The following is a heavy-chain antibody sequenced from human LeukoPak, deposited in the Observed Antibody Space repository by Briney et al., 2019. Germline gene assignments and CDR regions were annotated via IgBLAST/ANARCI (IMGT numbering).Heavy chain of an antibody. Sequence: ASVKVSCKAPGYAFTNYAISWVRQAPGQGLEWMGWISVYNGNTNYAQKLQGRVTMTADTSTTTAYMELRSLRSDDTAVYYCARGYCSSATCRHFDYWGQGALVTVSS. D-gene: IGHD2-2*01. CDR3: ARGYCSSATCRHFDY. CDR2: ISVYNGNT. J-gene: IGHJ4*02. CDR1: GYAFTNYA. V-gene: IGHV1-18*01.